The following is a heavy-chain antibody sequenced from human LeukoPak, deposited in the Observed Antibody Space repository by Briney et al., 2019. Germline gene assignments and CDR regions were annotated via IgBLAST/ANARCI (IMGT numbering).Heavy chain of an antibody. CDR2: IYHSGST. V-gene: IGHV4-4*02. J-gene: IGHJ5*02. CDR3: ASTVGEEGFDP. Sequence: SGTLFLTCAVSGGSISSSNWWSWVRQPPGKGLEWIGEIYHSGSTNYNPSLKSRVTISVDKSKNQFSLKPSSVTAADTAVYYCASTVGEEGFDPWGQGTLVTVSS. CDR1: GGSISSSNW. D-gene: IGHD3-16*01.